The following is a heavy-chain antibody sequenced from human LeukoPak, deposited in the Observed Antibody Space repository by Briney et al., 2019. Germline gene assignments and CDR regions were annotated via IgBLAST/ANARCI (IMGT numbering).Heavy chain of an antibody. D-gene: IGHD5-18*01. Sequence: GGSLRLSCAASGFTFSSYWMSWVCQAPGKGLEWVANIKQDGSEKYYVDSVKGRFTISRDNAKNSLYLQMNSLRAEDTAVYYCAREGGYSYGSSHYWGQGTLVTVSS. CDR3: AREGGYSYGSSHY. V-gene: IGHV3-7*04. J-gene: IGHJ4*02. CDR1: GFTFSSYW. CDR2: IKQDGSEK.